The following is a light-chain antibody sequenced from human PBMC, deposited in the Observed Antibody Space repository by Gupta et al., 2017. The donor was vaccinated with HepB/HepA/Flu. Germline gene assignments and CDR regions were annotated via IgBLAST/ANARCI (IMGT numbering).Light chain of an antibody. J-gene: IGKJ5*01. CDR1: QDINSY. V-gene: IGKV1-9*01. CDR2: SAS. CDR3: QQVNSYPIT. Sequence: DIQLTQSPSFLSASVGDRVTITCRASQDINSYLIWYQQKPGKAPTLLIDSASTLQGGVPSRFSGSGSGTEFTLTISSLQPEDFATYYCQQVNSYPITFGQGTRMDIK.